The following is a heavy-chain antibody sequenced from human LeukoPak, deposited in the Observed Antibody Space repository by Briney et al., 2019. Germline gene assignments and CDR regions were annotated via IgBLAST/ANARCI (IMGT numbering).Heavy chain of an antibody. V-gene: IGHV1-18*04. CDR3: ARATELTYCAGDCYLDY. J-gene: IGHJ4*02. Sequence: ASVKVSCKTSGCTFSISHVTWVRQAPGQRLEWMGWISVYNGNTNYAPDLQGRVTMTTDTSTSTAYMELRNLRSDDTAIYYCARATELTYCAGDCYLDYWGQGTLITVSS. CDR2: ISVYNGNT. CDR1: GCTFSISH. D-gene: IGHD2-21*02.